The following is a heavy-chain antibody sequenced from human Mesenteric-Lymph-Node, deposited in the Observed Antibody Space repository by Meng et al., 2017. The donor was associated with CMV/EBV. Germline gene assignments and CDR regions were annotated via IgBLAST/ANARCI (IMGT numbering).Heavy chain of an antibody. V-gene: IGHV1-18*01. J-gene: IGHJ6*02. CDR3: ARGESYYGYYYYYGMDV. D-gene: IGHD1-26*01. Sequence: ASVKVSCKASGYTFTRSGFSWVRQAPGQGLEWMGWISAYNGNTNYAQKFQGRVTMTTDTSTSTAYMELRNLRSEDTAVYYCARGESYYGYYYYYGMDVWGQGTTVTVSS. CDR1: GYTFTRSG. CDR2: ISAYNGNT.